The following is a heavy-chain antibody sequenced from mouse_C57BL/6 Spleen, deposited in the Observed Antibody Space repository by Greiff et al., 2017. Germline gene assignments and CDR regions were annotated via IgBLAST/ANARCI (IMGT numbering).Heavy chain of an antibody. Sequence: VQLQQSGPELVKPGASVKISCKASGYAFSSSWMNWVKQRPGKGLEWIGRIYPGDGDTNYNGKFKGKATLTADKSSSTAYMQLSSLTSEDSAVYFCARVGGFPYYYAMDYWGQGTSVTVSS. CDR3: ARVGGFPYYYAMDY. D-gene: IGHD3-3*01. CDR1: GYAFSSSW. J-gene: IGHJ4*01. CDR2: IYPGDGDT. V-gene: IGHV1-82*01.